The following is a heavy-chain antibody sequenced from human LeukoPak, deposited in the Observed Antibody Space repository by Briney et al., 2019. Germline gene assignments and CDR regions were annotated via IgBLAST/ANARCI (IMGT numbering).Heavy chain of an antibody. CDR2: ISSSSSYI. V-gene: IGHV3-21*01. CDR3: ARERQQLVRTGSDGTYYYYYMDV. J-gene: IGHJ6*03. CDR1: GFTFSSYS. Sequence: PGGSLRLSCAASGFTFSSYSMNWVRQAPGKGLEWVSSISSSSSYIYYADSVKGRFTISRDNAKNSLYLQMNSLRAEDTAVYYCARERQQLVRTGSDGTYYYYYMDVWGKGTTVTVSS. D-gene: IGHD6-13*01.